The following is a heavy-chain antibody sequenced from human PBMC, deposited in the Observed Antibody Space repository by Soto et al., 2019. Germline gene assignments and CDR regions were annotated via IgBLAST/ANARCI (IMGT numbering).Heavy chain of an antibody. CDR2: ISGSGVST. Sequence: GSLRLSFAASGFTFSSYAMSWVGQAPGKGLGWGAAISGSGVSTYYPDSVKGRFTISRDNSKNTLYLPMNSLRAEDTAVYYCEKGFGQWLVDYFDYWGQGTLVTVSS. CDR1: GFTFSSYA. V-gene: IGHV3-23*01. D-gene: IGHD6-19*01. J-gene: IGHJ4*02. CDR3: EKGFGQWLVDYFDY.